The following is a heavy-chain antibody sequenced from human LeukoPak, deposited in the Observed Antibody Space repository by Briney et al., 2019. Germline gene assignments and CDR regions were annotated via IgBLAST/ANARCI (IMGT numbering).Heavy chain of an antibody. V-gene: IGHV4-39*01. D-gene: IGHD3-3*01. CDR1: GGSINSNNYY. CDR2: IYSSGSA. J-gene: IGHJ4*02. CDR3: QSRYMEWLLEY. Sequence: SETLSLTCTVSGGSINSNNYYWGWIRQPPGKGLEWIGSIYSSGSAYYNPSLKSRVTISVDTSKNQFSLRLSSVAAADTAVYYCQSRYMEWLLEYWGQGTLVTVSS.